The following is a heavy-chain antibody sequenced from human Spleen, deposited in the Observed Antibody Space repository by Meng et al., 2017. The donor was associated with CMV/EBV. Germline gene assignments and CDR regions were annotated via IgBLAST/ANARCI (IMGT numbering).Heavy chain of an antibody. V-gene: IGHV3-23*01. J-gene: IGHJ4*02. D-gene: IGHD5-12*01. CDR3: AKERSFGDYDFEFFDY. CDR1: LTFSSYA. Sequence: LTFSSYAMSWVRQAPGKGLEWVSGISGNDGRTFYADSVKGRFTMSRDNSKNTLYLQMNSLRAEDTAVYYCAKERSFGDYDFEFFDYWGQGTLVTVSS. CDR2: ISGNDGRT.